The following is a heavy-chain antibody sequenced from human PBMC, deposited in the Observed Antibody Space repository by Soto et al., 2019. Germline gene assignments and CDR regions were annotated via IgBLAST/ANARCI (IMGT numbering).Heavy chain of an antibody. CDR2: ISAYNGNA. CDR1: GYTFTGYY. Sequence: ASVKVSCKASGYTFTGYYMHWVRQAPGQGLEWMGWISAYNGNANYAQKLQGRVTMTTDTSTSTAYMELRSLRSDDTAVYYCARDKYDILTGYSIGSSYYGMDVWGQGTTVTVSS. CDR3: ARDKYDILTGYSIGSSYYGMDV. D-gene: IGHD3-9*01. J-gene: IGHJ6*02. V-gene: IGHV1-18*04.